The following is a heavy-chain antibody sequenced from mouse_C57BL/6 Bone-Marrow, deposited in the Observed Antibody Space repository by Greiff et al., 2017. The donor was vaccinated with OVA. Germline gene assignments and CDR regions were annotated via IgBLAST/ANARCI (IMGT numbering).Heavy chain of an antibody. Sequence: QVQLQQPGAELVMPGASVKLSCKASGYTFTSYWMHWVKQRPGQGLEWIGEIDPSDSYTNYNQKFKGKSTLTVDKSSSTAYMQLSSLTSEDSAVYYCEVTTRYFDVWGTGTTVTVSS. CDR2: IDPSDSYT. V-gene: IGHV1-69*01. J-gene: IGHJ1*03. CDR3: EVTTRYFDV. CDR1: GYTFTSYW. D-gene: IGHD2-5*01.